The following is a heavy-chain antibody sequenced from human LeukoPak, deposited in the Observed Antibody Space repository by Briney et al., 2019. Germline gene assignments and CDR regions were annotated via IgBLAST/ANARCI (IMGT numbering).Heavy chain of an antibody. J-gene: IGHJ4*02. D-gene: IGHD4-23*01. CDR1: GGSISSSSYS. CDR2: IYNGGNT. V-gene: IGHV4-39*02. Sequence: PSETLSLTCTVSGGSISSSSYSWSWIRQPPGKGLEWIGNIYNGGNTHYSPSLKSRATISVDTSKNQFSLKLSSVTAADTAVYYCARERGLGVVTPEIDNWGQGTLVTVPS. CDR3: ARERGLGVVTPEIDN.